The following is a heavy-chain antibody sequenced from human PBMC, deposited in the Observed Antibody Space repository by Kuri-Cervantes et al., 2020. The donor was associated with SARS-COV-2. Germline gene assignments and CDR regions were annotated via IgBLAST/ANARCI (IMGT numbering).Heavy chain of an antibody. CDR3: AKFRYSGSYYDFDY. D-gene: IGHD1-26*01. Sequence: GGSLRLSCAASGFAFTNYAMSWVRQAPGKGLEWVTAISGTGSTTYYADSVRGRFTISRDNSKNTLYLQMSSLRAEDTALYYCAKFRYSGSYYDFDYWGQGTLVTVSS. CDR1: GFAFTNYA. CDR2: ISGTGSTT. V-gene: IGHV3-23*01. J-gene: IGHJ4*02.